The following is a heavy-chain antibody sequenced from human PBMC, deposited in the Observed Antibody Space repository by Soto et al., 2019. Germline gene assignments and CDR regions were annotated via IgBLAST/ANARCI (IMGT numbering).Heavy chain of an antibody. V-gene: IGHV3-23*01. J-gene: IGHJ1*01. CDR1: GATFRTHS. CDR3: TADDGHYYSSSAYPS. Sequence: PGRSLRLSCVVSGATFRTHSMNWVRQAPGKGLEWVSTIARVSGTDTFYAESVKGRFTISTDTSKNTVFLQMNNLRAEDTAVYFCTADDGHYYSSSAYPSWGRGTLVTVSS. D-gene: IGHD3-22*01. CDR2: IARVSGTDT.